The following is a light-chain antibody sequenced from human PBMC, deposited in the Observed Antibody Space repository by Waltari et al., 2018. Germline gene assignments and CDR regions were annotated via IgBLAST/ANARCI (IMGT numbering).Light chain of an antibody. CDR3: QSYDTSLSVV. V-gene: IGLV1-40*01. CDR2: GTT. Sequence: QSVLTQPPSVSGAPGQRVTISCTGSGSNIGAGYDVHWYQQLPRAAPQLLIYGTTSRALGVPSRCFGFTSGTSASLAITGLQAEDEADYYGQSYDTSLSVVFGGGTKLTVL. CDR1: GSNIGAGYD. J-gene: IGLJ3*02.